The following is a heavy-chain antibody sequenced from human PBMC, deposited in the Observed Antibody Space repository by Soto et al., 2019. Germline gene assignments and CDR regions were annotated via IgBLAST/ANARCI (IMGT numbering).Heavy chain of an antibody. Sequence: GGSLRLSCAASGFSFSSYSVNWVRQAPGKGLEWVSSISSSSSYIYYADSVKGRFTISRDNAKNSLYLQMNSLRAEDTAVYYCARGGMVRGVIKNYYYGMDVWGQGTTVTVSS. CDR2: ISSSSSYI. CDR1: GFSFSSYS. CDR3: ARGGMVRGVIKNYYYGMDV. V-gene: IGHV3-21*01. D-gene: IGHD3-10*01. J-gene: IGHJ6*02.